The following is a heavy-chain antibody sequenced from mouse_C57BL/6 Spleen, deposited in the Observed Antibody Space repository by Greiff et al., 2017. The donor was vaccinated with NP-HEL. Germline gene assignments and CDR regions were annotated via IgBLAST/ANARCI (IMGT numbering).Heavy chain of an antibody. CDR2: IYPGDGDT. Sequence: QVQLQQSGAELVKPGASVKISCKASGYAFSSYWMNWVKERPGKGLEWIGQIYPGDGDTNYNGKFKGKATLTADKSSSTAYMQLSRLTSEDSAVYFCARSGGYYFYYAMDYWGQGTSVTVSS. D-gene: IGHD2-3*01. CDR1: GYAFSSYW. J-gene: IGHJ4*01. V-gene: IGHV1-80*01. CDR3: ARSGGYYFYYAMDY.